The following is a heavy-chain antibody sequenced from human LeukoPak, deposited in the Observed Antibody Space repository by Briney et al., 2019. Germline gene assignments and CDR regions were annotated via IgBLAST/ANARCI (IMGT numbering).Heavy chain of an antibody. J-gene: IGHJ4*02. D-gene: IGHD3-10*01. CDR3: ARENAGGSAVFDY. Sequence: ASVKVSRKASGYTFTGYYMHWVRQAPGQGLEWMGWINPNSGGTNYAQKFQGRVTMTRDTSISTAYMELSRLRSDDTAVYYCARENAGGSAVFDYWGQGTLVTVSS. V-gene: IGHV1-2*02. CDR2: INPNSGGT. CDR1: GYTFTGYY.